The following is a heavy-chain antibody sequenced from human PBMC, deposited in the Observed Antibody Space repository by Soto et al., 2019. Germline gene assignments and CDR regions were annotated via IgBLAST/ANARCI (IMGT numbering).Heavy chain of an antibody. J-gene: IGHJ4*02. V-gene: IGHV1-69*12. CDR2: IIPIFGTA. Sequence: QVQLVQSGAEVKKPGSSVKVSCKASGGTFSSYAISWVRQAPGQGLEWMGGIIPIFGTANYAQKFQGRVTITADESTSTAYIELRILRSEDTALYYCARGPSYYDILTGYRRPLQFDYLVQGSLGNFSS. CDR3: ARGPSYYDILTGYRRPLQFDY. CDR1: GGTFSSYA. D-gene: IGHD3-9*01.